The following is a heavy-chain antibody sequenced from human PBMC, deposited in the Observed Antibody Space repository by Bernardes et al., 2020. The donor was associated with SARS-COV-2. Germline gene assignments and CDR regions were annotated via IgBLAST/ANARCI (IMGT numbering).Heavy chain of an antibody. J-gene: IGHJ6*02. Sequence: GGSLRLSCVASGFTFSNYLFSWFRQAPGKGLEWVANIKRDGSETYYVDSVKGRFTISRDNAKNLVFLRMNSLRAEDTAVFYCVRSAGMDVWGQGTMVTVSS. CDR3: VRSAGMDV. CDR1: GFTFSNYL. CDR2: IKRDGSET. V-gene: IGHV3-7*03.